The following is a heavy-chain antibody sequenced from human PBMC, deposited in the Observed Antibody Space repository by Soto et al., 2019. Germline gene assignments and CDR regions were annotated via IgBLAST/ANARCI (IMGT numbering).Heavy chain of an antibody. Sequence: ASVKVSCKASGYTFTGYYVHWVRQAPGQGLEWMGWINPKRRGTDYAEKFQGRVTITRDTSTSTVYMALSRLTSDDTAVYYCARGDLDIASVLDHWGQGTLVTVSS. CDR2: INPKRRGT. V-gene: IGHV1-2*02. CDR3: ARGDLDIASVLDH. CDR1: GYTFTGYY. D-gene: IGHD1-26*01. J-gene: IGHJ4*02.